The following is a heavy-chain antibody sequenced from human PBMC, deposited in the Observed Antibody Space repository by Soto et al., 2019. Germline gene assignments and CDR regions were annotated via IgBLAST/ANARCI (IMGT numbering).Heavy chain of an antibody. V-gene: IGHV4-39*01. CDR2: IYYSGST. Sequence: PSETLSLTCTVSGGSISSSSYYWGWIRQPPGKGLEWIGSIYYSGSTYYNPSLKSRVTISVDTSKNQFSLKLSSVTAADTAVYYCAGSGYGFLGYYFDYWGQGTLVTVS. CDR3: AGSGYGFLGYYFDY. CDR1: GGSISSSSYY. J-gene: IGHJ4*02. D-gene: IGHD5-12*01.